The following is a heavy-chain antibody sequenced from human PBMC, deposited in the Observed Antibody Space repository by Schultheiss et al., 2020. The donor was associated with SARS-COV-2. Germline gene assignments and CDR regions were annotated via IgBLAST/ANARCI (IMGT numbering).Heavy chain of an antibody. CDR3: AGTTVVTPGGGAFDI. V-gene: IGHV3-48*03. CDR1: GFTFSSYE. D-gene: IGHD4-23*01. J-gene: IGHJ3*02. Sequence: GGSLRLSCAASGFTFSSYEMNWVRQAPGKELEWVSYISSSGSTIYYADSVKGRFTISRDNAKNSLYLQMNSLRAEDTAVYYCAGTTVVTPGGGAFDIWGQGTMVTVSS. CDR2: ISSSGSTI.